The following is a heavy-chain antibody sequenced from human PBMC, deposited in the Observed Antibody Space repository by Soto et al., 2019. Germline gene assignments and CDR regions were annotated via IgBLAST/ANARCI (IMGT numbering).Heavy chain of an antibody. Sequence: PSETLSLTCAVSGGSISSGGYSWSWIRQPPGKGLEWIGYIYHSGSTYYNPSLKSRVTISVDRSKNQFSLKLSSVTAADTAVYYCARLPYYGSGRPPAYFDYWGQGTLVTVSS. CDR2: IYHSGST. V-gene: IGHV4-30-2*01. D-gene: IGHD3-10*01. CDR3: ARLPYYGSGRPPAYFDY. J-gene: IGHJ4*02. CDR1: GGSISSGGYS.